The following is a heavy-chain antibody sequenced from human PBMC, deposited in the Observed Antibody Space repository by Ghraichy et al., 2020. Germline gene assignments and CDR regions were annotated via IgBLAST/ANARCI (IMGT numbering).Heavy chain of an antibody. CDR2: ISYDGSNK. CDR3: ARVNGYGGKRGDDY. D-gene: IGHD4-23*01. V-gene: IGHV3-30-3*01. CDR1: GFTFSSYA. Sequence: GGSLRLSCAASGFTFSSYAMHWVRQAPGKGLEWVAVISYDGSNKYYADSVKGRFTISRDNSKNTLYLQMNSLRAEDTAVYYCARVNGYGGKRGDDYWGQGTLVTVSS. J-gene: IGHJ4*02.